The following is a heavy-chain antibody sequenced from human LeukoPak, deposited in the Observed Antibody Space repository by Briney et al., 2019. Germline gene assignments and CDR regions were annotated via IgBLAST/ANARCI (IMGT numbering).Heavy chain of an antibody. D-gene: IGHD6-13*01. J-gene: IGHJ4*02. CDR2: IYYSGST. V-gene: IGHV4-39*01. Sequence: SETLSLTCTVSGGSISSSSYYWGWIRQPPGKGLEWIGSIYYSGSTYYNPSPKSRVTISVDTSKNQFSLKLSSVTAADTAVYYCARQKGIAAAGHDYWGQGTLVTVSS. CDR1: GGSISSSSYY. CDR3: ARQKGIAAAGHDY.